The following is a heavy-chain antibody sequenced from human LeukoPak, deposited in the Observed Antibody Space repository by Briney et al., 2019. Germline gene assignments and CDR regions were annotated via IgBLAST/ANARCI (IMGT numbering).Heavy chain of an antibody. CDR3: ARDRESSSWFDY. CDR1: GFTFSSYS. V-gene: IGHV3-21*01. J-gene: IGHJ4*02. CDR2: ICSSSSYI. Sequence: GGSLRLSCAASGFTFSSYSMNWVRQAPGKGLEWVSSICSSSSYIYYADSVKGRFTISRDNAKNSLYPQMKSLRAEDTAVYYCARDRESSSWFDYWGQGTLVTVSS. D-gene: IGHD6-13*01.